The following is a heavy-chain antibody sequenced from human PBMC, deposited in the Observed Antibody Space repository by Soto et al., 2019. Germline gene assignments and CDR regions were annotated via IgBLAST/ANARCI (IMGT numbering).Heavy chain of an antibody. D-gene: IGHD4-17*01. CDR2: INHSGST. Sequence: QVQLQQWGAGLLKPSETLSLTCAVYGESFSGYYWNWIRQPPGKGLEWIGEINHSGSTNYNPSLKSRVTLSVDTSKNQFSLRLSSVTAADTAVYYCARGGRKGTALTTLNYWGQGTLVTVSS. V-gene: IGHV4-34*01. J-gene: IGHJ4*02. CDR1: GESFSGYY. CDR3: ARGGRKGTALTTLNY.